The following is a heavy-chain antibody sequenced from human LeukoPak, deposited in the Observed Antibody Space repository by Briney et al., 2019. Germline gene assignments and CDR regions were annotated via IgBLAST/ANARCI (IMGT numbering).Heavy chain of an antibody. CDR2: IYYSGST. J-gene: IGHJ3*02. CDR1: GGSISSGGYY. CDR3: ARAERGHIVVAYAFYI. V-gene: IGHV4-31*03. Sequence: SETLSLTCTVSGGSISSGGYYWSWIRQHPGKGLEWIGYIYYSGSTYYNPSLKSRVTISVDTSKNQFSLKLSSVTAADTAVYYCARAERGHIVVAYAFYIWGQGTMVTVSS. D-gene: IGHD2-21*01.